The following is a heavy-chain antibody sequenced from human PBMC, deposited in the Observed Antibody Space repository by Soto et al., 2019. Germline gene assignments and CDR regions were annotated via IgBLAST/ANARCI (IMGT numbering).Heavy chain of an antibody. J-gene: IGHJ4*02. CDR3: ARDFPYYYDSSGYYWDY. CDR1: GGSISSGDYY. CDR2: IYYSGST. D-gene: IGHD3-22*01. V-gene: IGHV4-30-4*01. Sequence: SESLSLTCTVSGGSISSGDYYWSWIRQPPGKGLEWIGYIYYSGSTYYNPSLKSRVTISVDTPKNQFSLKLSSVTAADTAVYYCARDFPYYYDSSGYYWDYWGQGTPVTVSS.